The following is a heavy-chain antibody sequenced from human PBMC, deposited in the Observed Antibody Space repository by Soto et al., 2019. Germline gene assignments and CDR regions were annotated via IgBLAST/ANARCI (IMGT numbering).Heavy chain of an antibody. CDR2: ISSSSSYI. Sequence: EVQLVESGGGLVKPGGSLRLSCAASGFTFSSYSMNWVRQAPGKGLEWVSSISSSSSYIYYADSVKGRFTISRDNAKNSLYLQMNSLRVEDTAVYYCARDLGTLFTVSYYFDYWGQGTLVTVSS. V-gene: IGHV3-21*01. CDR1: GFTFSSYS. J-gene: IGHJ4*02. D-gene: IGHD4-17*01. CDR3: ARDLGTLFTVSYYFDY.